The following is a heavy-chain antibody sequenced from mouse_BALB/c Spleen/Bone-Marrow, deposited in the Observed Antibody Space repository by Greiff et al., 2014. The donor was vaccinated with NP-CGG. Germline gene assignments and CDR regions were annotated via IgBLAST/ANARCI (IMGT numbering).Heavy chain of an antibody. J-gene: IGHJ1*01. D-gene: IGHD2-14*01. CDR1: GFNIKDTY. CDR2: IDPANGNT. Sequence: VQLQQSGAELVKPGASVKLSCTASGFNIKDTYMHWVKQRPEQGLEWIGRIDPANGNTKYDPKFQGKATITADTSSNTAYLQPSSLTSEDTAVYYCASYRSAWYFDVWGAGTTVTVSS. V-gene: IGHV14-3*02. CDR3: ASYRSAWYFDV.